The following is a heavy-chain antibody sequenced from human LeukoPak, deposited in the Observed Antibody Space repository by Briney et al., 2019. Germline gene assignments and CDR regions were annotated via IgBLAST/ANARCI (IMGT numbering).Heavy chain of an antibody. CDR3: AREGYSYGFGY. Sequence: RSSETLSLTCAVYGGSFSGYYWSWIRQPPGKGLEWIGEINHSGSTNYNPSLKSRVTISVDTSKNQFSLKLSSVTAADTAVYYCAREGYSYGFGYWGQGTLVTVSS. V-gene: IGHV4-34*01. J-gene: IGHJ4*02. CDR2: INHSGST. D-gene: IGHD5-18*01. CDR1: GGSFSGYY.